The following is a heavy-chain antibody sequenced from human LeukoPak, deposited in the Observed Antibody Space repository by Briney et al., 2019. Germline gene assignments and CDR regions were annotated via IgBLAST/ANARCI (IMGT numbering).Heavy chain of an antibody. V-gene: IGHV3-11*01. Sequence: GGSLRLSCAASRFTFSDYYMSWIRQAPGKGLEWVSYISSSGSTIYYADSVKGRFTISRDNAKNSLYLQMNSLRAEDTAVYYCARERVMVRGSGNWFDPWGQGTLITVSS. CDR2: ISSSGSTI. CDR3: ARERVMVRGSGNWFDP. J-gene: IGHJ5*02. CDR1: RFTFSDYY. D-gene: IGHD3-10*01.